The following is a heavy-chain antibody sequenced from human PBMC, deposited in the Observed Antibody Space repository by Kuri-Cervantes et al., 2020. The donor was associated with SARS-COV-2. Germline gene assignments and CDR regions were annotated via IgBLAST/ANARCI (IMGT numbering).Heavy chain of an antibody. Sequence: GESLKISCAASGFTFSSYAMSWVRQAPGKGLEWVSAISGSGGSTYYADFVKGRFTISRDNSKNTLYLQMNSLRAEDTAVYYCAKYSEGANFDYWGQGTLVTVSS. V-gene: IGHV3-23*01. CDR2: ISGSGGST. CDR1: GFTFSSYA. CDR3: AKYSEGANFDY. J-gene: IGHJ4*02. D-gene: IGHD2-21*01.